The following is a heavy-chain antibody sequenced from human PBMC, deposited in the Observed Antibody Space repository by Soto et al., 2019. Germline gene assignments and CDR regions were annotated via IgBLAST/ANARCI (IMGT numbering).Heavy chain of an antibody. CDR2: IVVGSGNT. J-gene: IGHJ6*03. V-gene: IGHV1-58*02. D-gene: IGHD2-2*01. Sequence: SVKGSCKASGFTFTSSAMQWVRQARGQRLEWIGWIVVGSGNTNYAQKFQERVTITRDMSTSTAYMELSSLRSEDTAVYYCAAAASAYYYYMDVWGKGTTVTVSS. CDR3: AAAASAYYYYMDV. CDR1: GFTFTSSA.